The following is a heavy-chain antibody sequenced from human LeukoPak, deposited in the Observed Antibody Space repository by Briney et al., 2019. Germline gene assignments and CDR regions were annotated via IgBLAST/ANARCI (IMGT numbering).Heavy chain of an antibody. CDR1: GGSISTSNYY. Sequence: SETLSLTCTVSGGSISTSNYYWGWIRQPPGKGLEWIGNNSPSLRSRVTISLDTSRNQFSLKLNSVTAADTAVYYCAKSNGYGLVDIWGQGTMVTVSS. CDR3: AKSNGYGLVDI. D-gene: IGHD3-10*01. J-gene: IGHJ3*02. V-gene: IGHV4-39*07.